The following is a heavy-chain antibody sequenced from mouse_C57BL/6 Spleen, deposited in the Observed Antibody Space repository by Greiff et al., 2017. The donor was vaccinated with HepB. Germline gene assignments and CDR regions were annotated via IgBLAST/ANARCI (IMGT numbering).Heavy chain of an antibody. V-gene: IGHV1-81*01. CDR1: GYTFTSYG. CDR2: IYPRSGNT. Sequence: VKLQESGAELARPGASVKLSCKASGYTFTSYGISWVKQRTGQGLEWIGEIYPRSGNTYYNEKFKGKATLTADKSSSTAYMELRSLTSEDSAVYFCARKGLGYYFDYWGQGTTLTVSS. J-gene: IGHJ2*01. D-gene: IGHD3-1*01. CDR3: ARKGLGYYFDY.